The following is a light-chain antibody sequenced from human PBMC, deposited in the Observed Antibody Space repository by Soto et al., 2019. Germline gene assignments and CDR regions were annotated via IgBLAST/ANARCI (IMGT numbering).Light chain of an antibody. CDR2: DVF. V-gene: IGKV3-11*01. J-gene: IGKJ3*01. CDR1: ETVNSY. CDR3: QHRSSWPFT. Sequence: EIVLTQSPATLSWSPGERATLSCRASETVNSYLAWYQQKPGQAPRLLIYDVFKRATGIPARFSGSGSGTDFTLAISSLEPDDFAVYYCQHRSSWPFTFGPGTKVEIK.